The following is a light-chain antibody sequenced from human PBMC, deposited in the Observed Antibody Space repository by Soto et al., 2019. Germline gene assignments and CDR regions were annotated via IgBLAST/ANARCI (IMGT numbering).Light chain of an antibody. Sequence: ERMMTQSPSTLSLSPGETATLSCRAIQTISKNLAWYQQKPGQAPRLLIYDASTRATDIPDRFSGSGSGTEFTLTISSLKSEDFAVYYCQQYHDWPPWTFGQGTKVDIK. CDR1: QTISKN. V-gene: IGKV3-15*01. J-gene: IGKJ1*01. CDR3: QQYHDWPPWT. CDR2: DAS.